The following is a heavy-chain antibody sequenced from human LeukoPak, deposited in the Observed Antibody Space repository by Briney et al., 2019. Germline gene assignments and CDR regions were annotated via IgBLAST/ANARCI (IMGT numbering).Heavy chain of an antibody. CDR1: GFTFGDYA. CDR2: IRSKVYGETT. Sequence: GGSLRLSCTASGFTFGDYAMSWAHQAPGQGLEWIGFIRSKVYGETTEYAASVKGRFTVSRDDSNSLAYLRMNSLQTEDTAVYYCTRLVPYLDSWGQGTLVTVSS. J-gene: IGHJ4*02. V-gene: IGHV3-49*04. D-gene: IGHD6-6*01. CDR3: TRLVPYLDS.